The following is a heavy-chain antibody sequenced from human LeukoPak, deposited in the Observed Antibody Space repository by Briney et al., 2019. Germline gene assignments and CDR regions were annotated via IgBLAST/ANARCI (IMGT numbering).Heavy chain of an antibody. Sequence: GGSLRLSCAASGFTFSSYWMSWVRQAPGKGLEWVANIKQDGSEKYYVDSVKGRFTISRDNAKNSLYLQMKSLRAEDTAVYYCARVKVGLTIFGVVTPWYFDYWGQGTLVTVSS. V-gene: IGHV3-7*01. CDR3: ARVKVGLTIFGVVTPWYFDY. CDR1: GFTFSSYW. D-gene: IGHD3-3*01. J-gene: IGHJ4*02. CDR2: IKQDGSEK.